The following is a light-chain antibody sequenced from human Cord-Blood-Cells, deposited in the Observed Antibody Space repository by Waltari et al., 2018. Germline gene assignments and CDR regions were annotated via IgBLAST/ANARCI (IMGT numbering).Light chain of an antibody. CDR3: QQYNNWPTWT. J-gene: IGKJ1*01. CDR1: PSVSRN. Sequence: EIVMTQSPAPLSVFPGERATRSCRASPSVSRNLAWFQQEPGQAPRLLLYGASTRATGIPARFSGSGSGTEFTRTISSLQSEDFAVYYWQQYNNWPTWTFGQGTKVEIK. CDR2: GAS. V-gene: IGKV3-15*01.